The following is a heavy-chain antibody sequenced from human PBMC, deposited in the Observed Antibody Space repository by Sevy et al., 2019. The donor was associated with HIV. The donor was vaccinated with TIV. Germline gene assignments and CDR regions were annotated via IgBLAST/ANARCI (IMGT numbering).Heavy chain of an antibody. CDR2: ISGSGTRT. V-gene: IGHV3-23*01. CDR3: AKGGGGHYDPDEIGYYFYYYNMDV. Sequence: GGSLRLSCAVSGFSFDSYGMTWVRQAPGKGLEWVSGISGSGTRTYYADSVKGRFIISRDNSKNTLYLQMNSLRSEDRAINCFAKGGGGHYDPDEIGYYFYYYNMDVWGKGTTVTVSS. CDR1: GFSFDSYG. D-gene: IGHD3-22*01. J-gene: IGHJ6*03.